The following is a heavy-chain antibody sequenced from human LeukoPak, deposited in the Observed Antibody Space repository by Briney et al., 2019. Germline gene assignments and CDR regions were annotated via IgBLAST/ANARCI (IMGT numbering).Heavy chain of an antibody. J-gene: IGHJ6*02. CDR1: GFTSIAYA. Sequence: GGSLRLSCVGSGFTSIAYALTWARQAPGKGLEWVSGISGGGVTTYYADSVKGRFTISRDNSKNTLYLQMNSMRADDTAIYYCARNQQLGGHSYYYYGMDVWGQGTTVTVSS. V-gene: IGHV3-23*01. CDR3: ARNQQLGGHSYYYYGMDV. CDR2: ISGGGVTT. D-gene: IGHD3-16*01.